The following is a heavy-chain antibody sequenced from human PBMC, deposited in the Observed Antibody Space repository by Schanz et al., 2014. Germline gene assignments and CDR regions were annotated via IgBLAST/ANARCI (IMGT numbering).Heavy chain of an antibody. D-gene: IGHD3-10*01. CDR1: GFIFGSSV. CDR2: ITGASDHI. CDR3: AKGRFGELSAFDI. J-gene: IGHJ3*02. Sequence: EVQLLESGGGLIQPGGSLRLSCAASGFIFGSSVMAWVRQAPGKGLEWVSGITGASDHIDYAESVKGRFTISRDNSKNKLYLQMNSLRAEDTAVYYSAKGRFGELSAFDIWGQGTMVTVSS. V-gene: IGHV3-23*01.